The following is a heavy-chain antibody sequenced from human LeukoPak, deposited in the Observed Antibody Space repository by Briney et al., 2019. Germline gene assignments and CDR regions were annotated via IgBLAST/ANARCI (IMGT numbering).Heavy chain of an antibody. CDR1: GFTFEDYG. Sequence: GGSLRLSCAASGFTFEDYGMSGPRHAPGKGLEGVFEIANWDGGNTGYADSVRGRFTISRDNAKKSLYLQMNSLRAEDTALYYCARCSRSSTSCYSAFDIWGLGAMVTVSS. D-gene: IGHD2-2*02. CDR2: IANWDGGNT. CDR3: ARCSRSSTSCYSAFDI. V-gene: IGHV3-20*04. J-gene: IGHJ3*02.